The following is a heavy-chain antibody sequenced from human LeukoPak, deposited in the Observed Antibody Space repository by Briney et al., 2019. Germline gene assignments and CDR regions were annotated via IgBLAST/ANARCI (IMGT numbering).Heavy chain of an antibody. CDR1: GGSISSYY. J-gene: IGHJ4*02. CDR2: IYTSGST. V-gene: IGHV4-4*07. D-gene: IGHD5-12*01. CDR3: ARGSGGIEMATIYSL. Sequence: SETLSLTCTVSGGSISSYYWSWIRQPAGKGLEWIGRIYTSGSTNYNPSLKSRVTISVDTSKNQFSLKLSSVTAADTAVYYCARGSGGIEMATIYSLWGQGTLVTVSS.